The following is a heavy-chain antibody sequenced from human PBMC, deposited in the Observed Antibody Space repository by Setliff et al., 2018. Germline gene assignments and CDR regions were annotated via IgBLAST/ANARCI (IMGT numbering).Heavy chain of an antibody. CDR3: ARGLSGSGTLDL. D-gene: IGHD3-10*01. V-gene: IGHV1-2*02. CDR1: GYTFTGYY. J-gene: IGHJ5*02. Sequence: ASVKVSCKASGYTFTGYYMHWVRQAPGQGLEWMGWINPNSGGTNYAQKFQGRVTMTRNTSINTAYLEVTTLRSEDTAMYYCARGLSGSGTLDLWGQGTLVTVSS. CDR2: INPNSGGT.